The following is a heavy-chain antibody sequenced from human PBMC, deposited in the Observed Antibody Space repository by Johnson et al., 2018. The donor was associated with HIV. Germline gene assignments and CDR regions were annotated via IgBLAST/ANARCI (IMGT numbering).Heavy chain of an antibody. CDR3: ARERGATYYYVRSGHGGAFDI. V-gene: IGHV3-30*04. D-gene: IGHD3-22*01. Sequence: QVQLVESGGGLVQPGGSLRLSCAASGFTFSSYAMSWVRQVPGKGLEWVAVISYDGGSTSYADSLKGRFIISRDNSKNTLHLQMNGLRNEDTALYYCARERGATYYYVRSGHGGAFDIWDQGTMVTVSS. CDR2: ISYDGGST. CDR1: GFTFSSYA. J-gene: IGHJ3*02.